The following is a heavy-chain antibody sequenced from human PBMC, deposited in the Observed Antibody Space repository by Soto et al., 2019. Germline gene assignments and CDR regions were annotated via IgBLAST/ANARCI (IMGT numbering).Heavy chain of an antibody. CDR2: MNSDGSNT. CDR3: GTSKAGVSNGPTTY. Sequence: EVQLVESGGALVQPGGSLRLSCAASGFTFSNYWRHWVRQAPGKGLVWISRMNSDGSNTVYADAVKGRFTISRDNAKHTLYLQMNRLRVEETAVYYCGTSKAGVSNGPTTYWGQGTVVSVSS. V-gene: IGHV3-74*01. J-gene: IGHJ4*02. D-gene: IGHD1-26*01. CDR1: GFTFSNYW.